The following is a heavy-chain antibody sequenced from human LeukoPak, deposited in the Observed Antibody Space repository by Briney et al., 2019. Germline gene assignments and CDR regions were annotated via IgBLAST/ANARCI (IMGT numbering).Heavy chain of an antibody. D-gene: IGHD1-1*01. V-gene: IGHV1-2*02. J-gene: IGHJ3*02. Sequence: ASVKVSCKASGFTFTGYYIHWVRQAPGQGLEWMGYINPHSGGTNSPQKFQGRVTMTRDTSFITAYMELNSLRFDDTAVYYCARDRTLDRVRSNAFDIWGQGTMVTVSS. CDR3: ARDRTLDRVRSNAFDI. CDR2: INPHSGGT. CDR1: GFTFTGYY.